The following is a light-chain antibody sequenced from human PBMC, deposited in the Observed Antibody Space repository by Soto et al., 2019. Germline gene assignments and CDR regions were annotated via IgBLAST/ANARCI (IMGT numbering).Light chain of an antibody. CDR1: QSISSW. CDR3: QQYNSYST. V-gene: IGKV1-5*01. CDR2: DAS. J-gene: IGKJ1*01. Sequence: IKMTQSPSTLSASVGDRVTITCRASQSISSWLAWYQQKPGKAPKLLIYDASSLESGVPSRFSGSGSGTEFTLTISILQPDDFATYYCQQYNSYSTFGQGTKVDIK.